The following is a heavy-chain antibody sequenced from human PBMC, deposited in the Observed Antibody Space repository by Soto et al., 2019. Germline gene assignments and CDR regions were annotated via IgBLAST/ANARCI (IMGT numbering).Heavy chain of an antibody. CDR2: IWFDGSNQ. CDR1: GGSISSSNW. CDR3: AKTNVGLVRGIIIRDYSYYGLDV. D-gene: IGHD3-10*01. V-gene: IGHV3-33*06. J-gene: IGHJ6*02. Sequence: LSLTCAVSGGSISSSNWWSWVRQPPGKGLEWVAVIWFDGSNQQYADSVKGRFTISRDNSKNTLYLQMNSLRAEDTAVYYCAKTNVGLVRGIIIRDYSYYGLDVWGPGTTVTVSS.